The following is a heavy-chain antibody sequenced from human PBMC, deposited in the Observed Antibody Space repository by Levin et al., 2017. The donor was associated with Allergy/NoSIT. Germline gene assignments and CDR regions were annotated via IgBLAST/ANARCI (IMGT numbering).Heavy chain of an antibody. Sequence: GESLKISCAASGFTFSSYGMHWVRQAPGKGLEWVAVIWYDGSNKYYADSVKGRFTISRDNSKNTLYLQMNSLRAEDTAVYYCAREVAVAAIDYWGQGTLVTVSS. V-gene: IGHV3-33*01. J-gene: IGHJ4*02. CDR3: AREVAVAAIDY. CDR2: IWYDGSNK. CDR1: GFTFSSYG. D-gene: IGHD6-19*01.